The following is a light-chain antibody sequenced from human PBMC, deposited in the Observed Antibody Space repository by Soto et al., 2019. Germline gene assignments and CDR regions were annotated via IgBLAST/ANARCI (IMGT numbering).Light chain of an antibody. Sequence: QSVLTQPPSASGTPGQRVTISCSGSSSNIGSNTVNWYQQLPGTAPKLLIYSNNQRPSGVPDRFSGSKSVTSASLAISGLQYEDEADYYCAARDDSLNGWVFGGGTKVTVL. V-gene: IGLV1-44*01. J-gene: IGLJ3*02. CDR2: SNN. CDR1: SSNIGSNT. CDR3: AARDDSLNGWV.